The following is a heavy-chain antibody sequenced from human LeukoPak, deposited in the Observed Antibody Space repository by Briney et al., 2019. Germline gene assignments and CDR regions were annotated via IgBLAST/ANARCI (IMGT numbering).Heavy chain of an antibody. CDR2: IYSGGST. CDR1: GFTFGDFA. D-gene: IGHD4-23*01. J-gene: IGHJ4*02. V-gene: IGHV3-66*01. CDR3: ARETVVTRYFDY. Sequence: GGSLRLSCTASGFTFGDFAMSWVRQAPGKGLEWVSVIYSGGSTYYADSVKGRFTISRDSSKNTLYLQMNSLRAEDTAVYYCARETVVTRYFDYWGQGTLVTVSS.